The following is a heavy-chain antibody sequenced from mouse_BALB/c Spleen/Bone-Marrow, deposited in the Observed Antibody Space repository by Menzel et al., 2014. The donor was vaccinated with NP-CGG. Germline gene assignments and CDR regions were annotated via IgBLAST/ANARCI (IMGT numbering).Heavy chain of an antibody. CDR3: ARYDYGWYFYV. CDR2: IDPANGNT. Sequence: VQLQQSGAELVKPGASVKLSCTASGFNIKDTYMHWVKQRPEQGLEWIGRIDPANGNTKYDPRFQGKATITADTSSNTAYLQLSSLTSEDTAVYYCARYDYGWYFYVWGAGTTVTVSS. CDR1: GFNIKDTY. J-gene: IGHJ1*01. D-gene: IGHD1-1*01. V-gene: IGHV14-3*02.